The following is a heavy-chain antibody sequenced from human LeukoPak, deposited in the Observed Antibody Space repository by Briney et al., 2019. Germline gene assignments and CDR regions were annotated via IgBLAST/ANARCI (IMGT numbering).Heavy chain of an antibody. J-gene: IGHJ5*02. V-gene: IGHV3-23*01. CDR2: ISGSGGST. D-gene: IGHD1-26*01. Sequence: GGSLRLSCAASGFTFNNYAMSWFRQTPGKGLEWVSAISGSGGSTYYADSVKGRFTISRDNSKNTLYLQMNSLRAEDTAVYYCAKDFRWELPSNRFDPWGQGTLVTVSS. CDR3: AKDFRWELPSNRFDP. CDR1: GFTFNNYA.